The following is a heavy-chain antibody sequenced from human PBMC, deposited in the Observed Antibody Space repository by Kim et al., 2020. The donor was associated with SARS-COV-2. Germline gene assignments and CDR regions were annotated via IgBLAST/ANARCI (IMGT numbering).Heavy chain of an antibody. V-gene: IGHV1-46*01. CDR2: INPSGGSS. Sequence: ASVKVSCKASGYTFTSYYIHWLRQAPGQGLEWMGAINPSGGSSRYGQRFQGRVTMTRDTSTDTLYMELSSLRSEETAVYYCARERYDISTGYVSRFSYGMDVWGQGTSVTVSS. CDR1: GYTFTSYY. D-gene: IGHD3-9*01. J-gene: IGHJ6*02. CDR3: ARERYDISTGYVSRFSYGMDV.